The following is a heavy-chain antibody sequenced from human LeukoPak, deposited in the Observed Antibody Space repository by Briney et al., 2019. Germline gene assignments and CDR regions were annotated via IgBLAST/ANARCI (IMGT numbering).Heavy chain of an antibody. CDR1: GYTFTSYD. D-gene: IGHD5-24*01. V-gene: IGHV1-8*01. Sequence: ASVKVSCKASGYTFTSYDINWVRQATGQGLEWMGWMNPNSGNTGYAQKFQGRVTMTRDTSTSTVYMELSSLRSEDTAVYYCARDQDGEMATMGIDYWGQGTLVTVSS. CDR3: ARDQDGEMATMGIDY. J-gene: IGHJ4*02. CDR2: MNPNSGNT.